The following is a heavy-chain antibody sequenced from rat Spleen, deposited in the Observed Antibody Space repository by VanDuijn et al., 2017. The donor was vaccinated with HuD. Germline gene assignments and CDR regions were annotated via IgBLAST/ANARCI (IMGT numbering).Heavy chain of an antibody. D-gene: IGHD1-12*02. CDR1: GFSLTNYG. CDR3: ARNAKYYYDGSYYYVHFDY. J-gene: IGHJ2*01. Sequence: QVQLKESGPVLVQASETLSLTCTVSGFSLTNYGVIWVRQSPGKGLEWMGIIWGDGNTDYNSALKSRLSINRDTSKSQVLLKMNSLQTEDTAMYFCARNAKYYYDGSYYYVHFDYWGQGVMVTVSS. V-gene: IGHV2S75*01. CDR2: IWGDGNT.